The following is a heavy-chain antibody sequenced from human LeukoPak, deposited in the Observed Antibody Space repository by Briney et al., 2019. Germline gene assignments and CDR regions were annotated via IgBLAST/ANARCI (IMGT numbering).Heavy chain of an antibody. CDR3: ATHGYQGGGWPGGGGY. J-gene: IGHJ4*02. Sequence: KRGESLKISCKAAGYFFTTSWIGWVRQMPGKGLEWMAIIYPANSDTRYSPSFRGQVTISADKTITTAYLQWSSLKASDTAIYYCATHGYQGGGWPGGGGYWGQGTPVTVSS. CDR1: GYFFTTSW. D-gene: IGHD2-15*01. V-gene: IGHV5-51*01. CDR2: IYPANSDT.